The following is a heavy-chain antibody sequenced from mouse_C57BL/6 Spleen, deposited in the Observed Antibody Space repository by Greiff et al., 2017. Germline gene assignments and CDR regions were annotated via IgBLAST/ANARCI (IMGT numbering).Heavy chain of an antibody. CDR3: ARVEDYDGYFDV. J-gene: IGHJ1*03. CDR2: INPGSGGT. CDR1: GYAFTNYL. V-gene: IGHV1-54*01. D-gene: IGHD2-4*01. Sequence: QVQLKESGAELVRPGTSVKVSCKASGYAFTNYLIEWVKQRPGQGLEWIGVINPGSGGTNYNEKFKGKATLTADKSSSTAYMQLSSLTSEDPAVDFCARVEDYDGYFDVWGTGTTVTVSS.